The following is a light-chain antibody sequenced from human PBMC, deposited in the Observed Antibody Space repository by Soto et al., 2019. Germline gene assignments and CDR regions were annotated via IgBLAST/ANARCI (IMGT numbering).Light chain of an antibody. CDR3: QQDGTSPPCT. Sequence: EIVLKQSPGTLSLSPGERATLYCRASQSVSSSYLAWYQQKPGQAPRLLIYGASSRATGIPDRFSVSGSGTDFTLTISRLEPDDFAVYYCQQDGTSPPCTFSQGTKLEIK. CDR1: QSVSSSY. J-gene: IGKJ2*02. CDR2: GAS. V-gene: IGKV3-20*01.